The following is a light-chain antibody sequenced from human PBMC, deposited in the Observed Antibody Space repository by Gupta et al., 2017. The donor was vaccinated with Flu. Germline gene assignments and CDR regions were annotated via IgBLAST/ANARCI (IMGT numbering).Light chain of an antibody. V-gene: IGLV3-9*01. Sequence: SYELTQPLSVSVALGQTARITCGGNNIGSKNVHWYQQKPGQAPVLVIYRDSNRPSGIPERFSGSNSGNTATLTISRAQAGDEDDYDCQVWDSSNWVFGGGTKLTVL. CDR2: RDS. J-gene: IGLJ3*02. CDR3: QVWDSSNWV. CDR1: NIGSKN.